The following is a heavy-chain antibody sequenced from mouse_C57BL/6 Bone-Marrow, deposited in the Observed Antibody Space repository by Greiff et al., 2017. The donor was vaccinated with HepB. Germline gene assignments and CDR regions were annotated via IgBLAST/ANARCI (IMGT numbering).Heavy chain of an antibody. CDR1: GFTFTDYY. D-gene: IGHD4-1*01. Sequence: EVQLQESGGGLVQPGGSLSLSCAASGFTFTDYYMSWVRQPPGKALEWLGFIRNKANGYTTEYSASVKGRFTISRDNSQSILYRQMNALRAEDSATYYCARLGGAMDYWGQGTSVTVSS. J-gene: IGHJ4*01. CDR2: IRNKANGYTT. V-gene: IGHV7-3*01. CDR3: ARLGGAMDY.